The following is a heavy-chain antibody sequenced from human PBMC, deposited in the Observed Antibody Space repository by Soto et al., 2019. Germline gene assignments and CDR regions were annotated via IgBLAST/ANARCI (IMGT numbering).Heavy chain of an antibody. CDR1: GGSFSGYY. CDR3: ARGLGGIVVVPMDV. Sequence: SETLSLTCAVYGGSFSGYYWSWIRQPPGKGLEWIGEINHSGSTNYNPSLKSRVTISVDTSKNQFSLKLSSVTAADTAVYYCARGLGGIVVVPMDVWGKGTTVTVSS. J-gene: IGHJ6*04. CDR2: INHSGST. V-gene: IGHV4-34*01. D-gene: IGHD2-2*01.